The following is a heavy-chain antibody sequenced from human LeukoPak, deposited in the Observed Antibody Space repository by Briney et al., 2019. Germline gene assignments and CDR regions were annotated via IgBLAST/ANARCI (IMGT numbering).Heavy chain of an antibody. CDR1: GGPIRSYY. J-gene: IGHJ5*02. CDR2: IYSSGST. CDR3: ARDRGTGYFWFDP. V-gene: IGHV4-4*07. D-gene: IGHD5-12*01. Sequence: KPSETLSLTCTVSGGPIRSYYWSWIRQPAGKGLEWIGRIYSSGSTDYDPSLKSRVTMSVDTSKNQFSLMLTSVTAADTAVYYCARDRGTGYFWFDPWGQGTLVTVSS.